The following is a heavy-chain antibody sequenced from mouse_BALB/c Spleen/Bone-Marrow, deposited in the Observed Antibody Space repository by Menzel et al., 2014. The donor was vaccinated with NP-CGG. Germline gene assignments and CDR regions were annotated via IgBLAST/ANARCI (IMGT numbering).Heavy chain of an antibody. CDR1: GFNIKDTY. V-gene: IGHV14-3*02. D-gene: IGHD1-3*01. CDR2: IDPANGNT. CDR3: ARNIQFAY. Sequence: VQLQQPGAELVKPGASVKLSCTASGFNIKDTYMHWVKQRPEQGLEWIGRIDPANGNTKYDPKFQGKATITADTSSNTAYLQLSSLTSEDTAAYYCARNIQFAYWGQGTLVTVSA. J-gene: IGHJ3*01.